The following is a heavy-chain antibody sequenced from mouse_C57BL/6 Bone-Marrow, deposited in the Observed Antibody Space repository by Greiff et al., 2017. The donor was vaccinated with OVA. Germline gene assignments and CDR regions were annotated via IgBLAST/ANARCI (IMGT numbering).Heavy chain of an antibody. CDR2: INPYNGDT. D-gene: IGHD3-2*02. V-gene: IGHV1-20*01. J-gene: IGHJ3*01. CDR3: ARTAQATFAY. Sequence: VHVKQSGPELVKPGDSVKISCKASGYSFTGYFMNWVMQSHGKSLEWIGRINPYNGDTFYNQKFKGKATLTVDKSSSTAHMELRSLTSEDSAVYYCARTAQATFAYWGQGTLVTVSA. CDR1: GYSFTGYF.